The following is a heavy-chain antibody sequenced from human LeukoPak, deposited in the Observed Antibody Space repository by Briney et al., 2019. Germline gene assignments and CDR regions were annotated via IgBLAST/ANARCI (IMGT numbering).Heavy chain of an antibody. V-gene: IGHV4-4*07. J-gene: IGHJ4*02. CDR2: IYTSGST. CDR3: ARDRRDSSWYYFDY. CDR1: GGSFSGYY. D-gene: IGHD6-13*01. Sequence: SETLSLTCAVYGGSFSGYYWSWIRQPAGKGLEWIGRIYTSGSTNYNPSLKSRVTMSVDTSKNQFSLKLSSVTAADTAVYYCARDRRDSSWYYFDYWGQGTLVTVSS.